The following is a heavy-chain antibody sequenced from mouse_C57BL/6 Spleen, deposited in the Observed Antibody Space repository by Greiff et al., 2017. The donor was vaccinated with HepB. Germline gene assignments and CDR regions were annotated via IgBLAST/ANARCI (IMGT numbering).Heavy chain of an antibody. CDR3: ARSLYDYQYYFDY. CDR2: IRNKANGYTT. J-gene: IGHJ2*01. Sequence: EVQGVESGGGLVQPGGSLSLSCAASGFTFTDYYMSWVRQPPGKALEWLGFIRNKANGYTTEYSASVKGRFTISRDKSQSLLYLQMNALRAEDSATYYCARSLYDYQYYFDYWGQGTTLTVSS. D-gene: IGHD2-4*01. V-gene: IGHV7-3*01. CDR1: GFTFTDYY.